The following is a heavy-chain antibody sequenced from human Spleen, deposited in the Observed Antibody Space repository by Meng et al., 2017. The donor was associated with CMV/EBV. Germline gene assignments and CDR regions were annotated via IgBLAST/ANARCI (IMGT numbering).Heavy chain of an antibody. CDR2: IKSKVDGGKV. CDR1: GFTFRNAW. CDR3: TTGGSPFYYYFGVDV. Sequence: GESLKISCVASGFTFRNAWMSWVRQAPGKGLEWVGRIKSKVDGGKVEYAAPVKGRFNITRNVSKTTEALEMISLKSEDTAVYYCTTGGSPFYYYFGVDVWGQGSTVTVSS. V-gene: IGHV3-15*01. D-gene: IGHD6-19*01. J-gene: IGHJ6*02.